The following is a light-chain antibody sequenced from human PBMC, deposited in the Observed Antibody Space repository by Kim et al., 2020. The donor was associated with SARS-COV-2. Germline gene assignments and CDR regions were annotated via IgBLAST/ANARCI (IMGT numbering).Light chain of an antibody. CDR1: SSDVGGYNY. CDR3: SSFATNNKTPYV. CDR2: EVS. V-gene: IGLV2-8*01. J-gene: IGLJ1*01. Sequence: QSVLTQPPSASGSPGQSVTISCTGTSSDVGGYNYVSWYQQHPGKAPKLMIYEVSKRPSGVPDRFSGSKSGNTASLTVSGLQAEDEADYYCSSFATNNKTPYVFGTGTKVTVL.